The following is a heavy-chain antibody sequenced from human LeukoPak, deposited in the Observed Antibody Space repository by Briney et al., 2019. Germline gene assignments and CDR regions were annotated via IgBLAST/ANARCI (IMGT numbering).Heavy chain of an antibody. CDR2: IIPIFGTA. Sequence: SVKVSCKASGGTFSSYAISWVRQAPGQGLEWMGGIIPIFGTANYAQKFQGRVTITADESTSTAYMELSSLRSEATSVYYCARRVKTPHYDSSGNEFDPWGQGTLVTASS. CDR1: GGTFSSYA. J-gene: IGHJ5*02. D-gene: IGHD3-22*01. CDR3: ARRVKTPHYDSSGNEFDP. V-gene: IGHV1-69*13.